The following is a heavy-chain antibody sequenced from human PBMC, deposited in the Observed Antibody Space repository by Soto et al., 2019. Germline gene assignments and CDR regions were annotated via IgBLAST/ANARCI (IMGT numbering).Heavy chain of an antibody. J-gene: IGHJ4*02. CDR3: ARGSGYYYWDDY. D-gene: IGHD3-22*01. CDR2: INAGNGNT. V-gene: IGHV1-3*01. CDR1: GYTFTSYA. Sequence: GASVKVSCNASGYTFTSYAMHWVRQAPGQRLEWMGWINAGNGNTKYSQKFQGRVTITRDTSASTAYMELSSLRSEDTAVYYCARGSGYYYWDDYWGQGTLVTVSS.